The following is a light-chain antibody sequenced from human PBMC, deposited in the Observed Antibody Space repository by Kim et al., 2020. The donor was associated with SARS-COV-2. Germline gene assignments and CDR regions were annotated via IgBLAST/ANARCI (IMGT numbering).Light chain of an antibody. V-gene: IGLV3-1*01. Sequence: SVSPGQTVSITCSGDKLGEKYACWYQQKPGQSPVMVIYQDSKRPSGIPERVSGYNSGNTATLTISGTQAMDEADYYCQAWDSSTAVFGGGTQLTVL. CDR1: KLGEKY. CDR3: QAWDSSTAV. J-gene: IGLJ2*01. CDR2: QDS.